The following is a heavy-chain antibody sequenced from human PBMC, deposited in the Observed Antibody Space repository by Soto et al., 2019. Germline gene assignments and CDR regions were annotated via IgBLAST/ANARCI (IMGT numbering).Heavy chain of an antibody. CDR2: IYSGGST. Sequence: EVQLVESGGGLVQPGGSLRLSCAASGFTVSSNYMSWVRQAPGKGLEWVSVIYSGGSTYYADSVKGRFTISRDNSKNTLYLQMNSLRAEDTAVYYCARDSQYYEMWTGYYRACDYWGQGTLVTVSS. D-gene: IGHD3-9*01. CDR1: GFTVSSNY. V-gene: IGHV3-66*01. CDR3: ARDSQYYEMWTGYYRACDY. J-gene: IGHJ4*02.